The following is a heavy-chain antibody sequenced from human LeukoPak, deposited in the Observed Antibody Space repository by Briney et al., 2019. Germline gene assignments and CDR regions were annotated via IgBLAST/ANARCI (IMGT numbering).Heavy chain of an antibody. Sequence: SETLSLTCSVSGVSISSSPYHWGWIRQPPGKGLEWIGSIYYSGSSYSNPSLQSRVTMSIDTAKNQSSLKLSSVTAADTAVYYCAREIDYDSTAYVYWGRGTLVTVSS. J-gene: IGHJ4*02. CDR3: AREIDYDSTAYVY. CDR1: GVSISSSPYH. D-gene: IGHD3-22*01. V-gene: IGHV4-39*02. CDR2: IYYSGSS.